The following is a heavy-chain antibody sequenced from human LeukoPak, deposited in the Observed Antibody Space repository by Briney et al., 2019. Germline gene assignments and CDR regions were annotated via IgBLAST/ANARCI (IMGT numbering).Heavy chain of an antibody. J-gene: IGHJ4*02. V-gene: IGHV1-18*01. Sequence: ASVKVSCKXSAYTFSNDGFNWVRQAPGQGLEWMGWISAYNGNTKYAQKLQGRFTMSTDTSTSTAYMELRSLTSDDTAVYYCARDLDGSGSYYTDYWGQGTLVTVSS. CDR1: AYTFSNDG. D-gene: IGHD3-10*01. CDR2: ISAYNGNT. CDR3: ARDLDGSGSYYTDY.